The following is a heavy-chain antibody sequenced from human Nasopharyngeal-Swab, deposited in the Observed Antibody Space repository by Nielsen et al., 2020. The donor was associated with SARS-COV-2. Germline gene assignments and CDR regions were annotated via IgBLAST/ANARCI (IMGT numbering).Heavy chain of an antibody. CDR2: IKRKADGGTV. Sequence: GGSLRLSCSASGFVFSSVWMSWVRQAPGKGLEWVGRIKRKADGGTVEYATAVRGRFSISRDDSRNTLFLQMNRLKTEDTAVYYCTTLHRTGWFWGQGNLVTVSS. CDR1: GFVFSSVW. J-gene: IGHJ4*02. D-gene: IGHD6-19*01. CDR3: TTLHRTGWF. V-gene: IGHV3-15*01.